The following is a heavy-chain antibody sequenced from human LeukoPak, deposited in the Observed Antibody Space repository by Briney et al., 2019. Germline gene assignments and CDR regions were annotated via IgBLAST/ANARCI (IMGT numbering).Heavy chain of an antibody. V-gene: IGHV1-69*04. CDR1: GGTFSSYA. Sequence: ASVKVSCKASGGTFSSYAISWVRQAPGQGLEWMGRIIPIFGIANYAQKFQGRVTITADKSTSTAYMELSSLRSEATAVYYCAHDSSGWPKGGGQGTLVTVSS. CDR3: AHDSSGWPKG. D-gene: IGHD6-19*01. CDR2: IIPIFGIA. J-gene: IGHJ4*02.